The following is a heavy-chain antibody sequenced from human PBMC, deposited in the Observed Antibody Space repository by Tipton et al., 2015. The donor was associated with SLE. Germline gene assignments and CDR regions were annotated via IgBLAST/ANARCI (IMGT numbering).Heavy chain of an antibody. V-gene: IGHV3-48*03. Sequence: SLRLSCAASGFTFSSYEMNWVRQAPGKGLEWVSYISSSGSPLYYADSVKGRFTIFRDSAKNSLYLQMNSLRAEDTAVYYCARGGGDCSSTSCYTDYWYFDLWGRGSLVTVSS. D-gene: IGHD2-2*02. CDR2: ISSSGSPL. CDR3: ARGGGDCSSTSCYTDYWYFDL. CDR1: GFTFSSYE. J-gene: IGHJ2*01.